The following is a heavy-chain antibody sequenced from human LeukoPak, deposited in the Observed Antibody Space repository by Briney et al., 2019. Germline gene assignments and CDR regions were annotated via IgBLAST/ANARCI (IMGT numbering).Heavy chain of an antibody. J-gene: IGHJ6*03. CDR3: ARGTGFGVVFNYYQYYMDV. CDR2: INHSGST. V-gene: IGHV4-34*01. Sequence: SETLSLTCAVYGGSFNNYYWSWIRQPPGTGLEWIGEINHSGSTKYNPSLKSRVTISVDTSKSQFSLKLTSVTAADTAVYYCARGTGFGVVFNYYQYYMDVWGKGTTVTVSS. D-gene: IGHD3-3*01. CDR1: GGSFNNYY.